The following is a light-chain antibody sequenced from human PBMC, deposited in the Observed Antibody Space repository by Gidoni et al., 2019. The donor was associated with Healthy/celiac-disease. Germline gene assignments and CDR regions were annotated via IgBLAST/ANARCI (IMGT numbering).Light chain of an antibody. CDR3: AAWDDSLSGPV. CDR2: SNN. J-gene: IGLJ2*01. V-gene: IGLV1-47*02. CDR1: RYNIGSNY. Sequence: HSVLTHPPSASGPPGTGVTISCSGSRYNIGSNYVYWYQQLPGTAPKLLIYSNNQRPSGVPDRFSGSKSGTSASLAISGLRSEDEADYYCAAWDDSLSGPVFGGGTKLTVL.